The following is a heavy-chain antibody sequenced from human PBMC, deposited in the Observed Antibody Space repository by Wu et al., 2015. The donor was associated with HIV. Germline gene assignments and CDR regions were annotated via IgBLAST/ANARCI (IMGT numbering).Heavy chain of an antibody. CDR3: AKSAYCGGDCYSRFDS. CDR1: GYTFTDHY. J-gene: IGHJ4*02. D-gene: IGHD2-21*01. V-gene: IGHV1-69*01. Sequence: QLVQSGAEVTKPGASVSVSCQTSGYTFTDHYIHWVRQAPGQGLEWMGGIIPIFGTAHYAQKFQDRVQARVTITSDESTSTANISLSSLRSDDTAVYYCAKSAYCGGDCYSRFDSWGQGTLVTVSS. CDR2: IIPIFGTA.